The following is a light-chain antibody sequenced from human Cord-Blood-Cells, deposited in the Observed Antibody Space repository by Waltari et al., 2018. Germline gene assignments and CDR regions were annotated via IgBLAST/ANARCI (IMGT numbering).Light chain of an antibody. V-gene: IGLV2-11*01. Sequence: QSALTQPRSVSGSPGQSVTISCTGTSSDVGGYNYVSWYQQHPGKAPKPMIYDVSKRSSGVPDRFSGSKSGNTASLTISGLQAEDEADYYCCSYAGSYTWVFGGGTKLTVL. CDR2: DVS. CDR3: CSYAGSYTWV. CDR1: SSDVGGYNY. J-gene: IGLJ3*02.